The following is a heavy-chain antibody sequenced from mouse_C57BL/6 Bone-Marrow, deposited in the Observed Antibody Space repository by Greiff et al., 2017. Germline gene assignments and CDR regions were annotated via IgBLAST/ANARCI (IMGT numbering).Heavy chain of an antibody. CDR3: ERCRNFGDYYSMDY. CDR2: IDPENGDT. CDR1: GFNIKDDY. J-gene: IGHJ4*01. D-gene: IGHD3-1*01. V-gene: IGHV14-4*01. Sequence: EVKLMESGAELVRPGASVKLSCTASGFNIKDDYMHWVKQRPEQGLEWIGWIDPENGDTEYASKFQGKATIPAEPSSNTAYLQLSSLTSEDSAVFFCERCRNFGDYYSMDYWGKGTTVPVPS.